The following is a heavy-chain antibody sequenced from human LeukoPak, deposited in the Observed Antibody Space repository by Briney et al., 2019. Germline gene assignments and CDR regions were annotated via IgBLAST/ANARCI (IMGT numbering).Heavy chain of an antibody. CDR3: AREGRIAAALDY. Sequence: GASVKVSCKASGGTFSSYAISWVRQAPGQGLEWMGRIIPIFGTANYAQKFQGRVTITADKSTSTAYMELSSLRSEDTAVYYCAREGRIAAALDYWGQGTLVTVSS. V-gene: IGHV1-69*06. CDR1: GGTFSSYA. CDR2: IIPIFGTA. D-gene: IGHD6-13*01. J-gene: IGHJ4*02.